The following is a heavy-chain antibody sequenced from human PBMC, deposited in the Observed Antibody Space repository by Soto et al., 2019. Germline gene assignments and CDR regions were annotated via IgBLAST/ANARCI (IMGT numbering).Heavy chain of an antibody. J-gene: IGHJ6*02. V-gene: IGHV3-23*01. D-gene: IGHD2-2*01. CDR1: GFAFSTYA. CDR3: APVPAASSYYHTDV. Sequence: EVQLLESGGGLVQPGGSLRLSCAASGFAFSTYAMNWVRQAPGKGLEWVSGIVDSGGRTFYADSVKGRFTISRDNSKNTLYLQMNSLRAEDTAIYYCAPVPAASSYYHTDVWGQGTTVTVSS. CDR2: IVDSGGRT.